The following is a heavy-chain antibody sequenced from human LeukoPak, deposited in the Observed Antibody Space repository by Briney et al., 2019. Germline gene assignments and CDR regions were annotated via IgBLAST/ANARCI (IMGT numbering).Heavy chain of an antibody. CDR2: ISYDGSNK. V-gene: IGHV3-30*18. Sequence: GGSLRLSCAASGFTFRSYGMHWVRQAPGKGLEWVAVISYDGSNKYYADSVKGRFTISRDNSKNTLYPQMNSLRAEDTAVYYCAELGITMIGGVWGKGTTVTISS. CDR3: AELGITMIGGV. J-gene: IGHJ6*04. CDR1: GFTFRSYG. D-gene: IGHD3-10*02.